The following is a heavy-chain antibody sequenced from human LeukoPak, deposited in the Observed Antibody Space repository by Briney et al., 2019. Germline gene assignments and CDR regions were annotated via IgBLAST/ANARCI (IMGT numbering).Heavy chain of an antibody. CDR3: ARVTMVRGVIIFDY. D-gene: IGHD3-10*01. CDR2: INAGNGNT. V-gene: IGHV1-3*01. CDR1: GYTFTRYA. Sequence: GASVKVSCKASGYTFTRYAMHCVRQAPGQRLEWMGWINAGNGNTKYSQKFQGRVTITRDTSASTAYMELSSLRSEDTAVYYCARVTMVRGVIIFDYWGQGTLVTVSS. J-gene: IGHJ4*02.